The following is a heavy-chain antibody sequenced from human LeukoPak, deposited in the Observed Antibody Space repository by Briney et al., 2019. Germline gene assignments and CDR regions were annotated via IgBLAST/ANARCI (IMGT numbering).Heavy chain of an antibody. D-gene: IGHD3-22*01. J-gene: IGHJ6*02. CDR3: ARGSGGYYDSGRRYYYGMVV. V-gene: IGHV3-66*01. CDR1: GFTVSSNY. CDR2: IYSGGST. Sequence: GGSLRLSCAASGFTVSSNYISWVRRAPGKGLEWVSVIYSGGSTYHADSVKGRFTISRDNSKNTLYLQMNSLRAEDTAVYYCARGSGGYYDSGRRYYYGMVVWGQGTTVTVSS.